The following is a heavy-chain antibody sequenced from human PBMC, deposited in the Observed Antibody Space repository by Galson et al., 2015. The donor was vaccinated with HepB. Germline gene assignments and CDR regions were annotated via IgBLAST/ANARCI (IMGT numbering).Heavy chain of an antibody. D-gene: IGHD6-25*01. J-gene: IGHJ4*02. V-gene: IGHV3-30*04. CDR1: GFAFSSYA. CDR3: ARDGYISAGRRFDY. Sequence: LSCAASGFAFSSYAMHWVRQAPGKGLEWVAVISYDGSNKYYADSVKGRFTISRDNSKNTLYLQMNSLRAEDTAVYYCARDGYISAGRRFDYWGQGTLVTVSS. CDR2: ISYDGSNK.